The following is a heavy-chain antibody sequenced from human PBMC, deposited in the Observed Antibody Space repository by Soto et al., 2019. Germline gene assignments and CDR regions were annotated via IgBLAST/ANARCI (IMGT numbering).Heavy chain of an antibody. CDR2: IYTSGST. CDR1: GGSISSYY. D-gene: IGHD2-15*01. Sequence: TLSLTCTVAGGSISSYYWSWIRQPAGKGLEWIGRIYTSGSTNYNPSLKSRVTMSVDTSKNQFSLKLSSVTAADTAVYYCARDGRTGGSLLANYYYGMDVWGQGTTVTVSS. CDR3: ARDGRTGGSLLANYYYGMDV. J-gene: IGHJ6*02. V-gene: IGHV4-4*07.